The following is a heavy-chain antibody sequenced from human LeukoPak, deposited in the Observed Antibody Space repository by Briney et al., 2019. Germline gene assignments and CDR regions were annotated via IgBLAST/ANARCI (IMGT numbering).Heavy chain of an antibody. CDR3: ARGHKSLGAVAYYYMDV. D-gene: IGHD6-19*01. Sequence: GASVKVSCKASGYTFTSYGISWVRQAPGQGLEWMGWINPNSGGTNYAQKFQGRVTMTRDTSISTAYMELSRLRSDDTAVYYCARGHKSLGAVAYYYMDVWGKGTTVTVSS. CDR1: GYTFTSYG. V-gene: IGHV1-2*02. J-gene: IGHJ6*03. CDR2: INPNSGGT.